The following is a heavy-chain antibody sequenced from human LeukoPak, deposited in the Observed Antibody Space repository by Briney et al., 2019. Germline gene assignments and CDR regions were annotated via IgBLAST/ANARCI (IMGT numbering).Heavy chain of an antibody. CDR1: GFTFSSYG. CDR3: VKDKGSSFDY. Sequence: GGSLRLSCAASGFTFSSYGMHWVRQAPGKGLEWVAVIWYDGSNKYYADSVKGRFTISRDNSKNMLYLQMNSLRAEDTALYYCVKDKGSSFDYWGQGTLVTVSS. V-gene: IGHV3-30*02. J-gene: IGHJ4*02. CDR2: IWYDGSNK. D-gene: IGHD6-13*01.